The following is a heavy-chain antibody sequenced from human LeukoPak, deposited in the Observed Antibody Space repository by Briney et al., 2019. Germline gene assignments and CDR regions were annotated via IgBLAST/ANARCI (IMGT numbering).Heavy chain of an antibody. V-gene: IGHV3-7*01. CDR3: ARLLGYCSGGSCYSIRFDY. J-gene: IGHJ4*02. D-gene: IGHD2-15*01. Sequence: GGSLRLSCAASGFTFSSYWMSWVRQAPGKGLEWVANIKQDGSEKYYVDSVKGRFTISRDNAKNSLYLQMNSLRAEDTAVYYRARLLGYCSGGSCYSIRFDYWGQGTLVTVSS. CDR2: IKQDGSEK. CDR1: GFTFSSYW.